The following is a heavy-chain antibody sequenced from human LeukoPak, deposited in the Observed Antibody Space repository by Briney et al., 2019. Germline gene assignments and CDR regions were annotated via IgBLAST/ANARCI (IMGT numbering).Heavy chain of an antibody. V-gene: IGHV4-30-4*07. CDR3: ARGFTLFDP. J-gene: IGHJ5*02. Sequence: ASETLSLTCAVSGGSISSGGYSWSWIRQPPGKGLEWIGYIYYSGSTYYNPSLKSRVTISVDTSKNQFSLKLSSVTTADTAVYYCARGFTLFDPWGQGTLVTVSS. D-gene: IGHD2/OR15-2a*01. CDR1: GGSISSGGYS. CDR2: IYYSGST.